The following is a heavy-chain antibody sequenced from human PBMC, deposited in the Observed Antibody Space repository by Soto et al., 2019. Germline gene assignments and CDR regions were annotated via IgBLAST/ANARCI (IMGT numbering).Heavy chain of an antibody. J-gene: IGHJ5*02. D-gene: IGHD6-19*01. Sequence: PGGSLRLSCAASGFTFSNAWMSWVRQAPGKGLEWVGRIGSKTDGGTTDYAAPVKGRFTISRDDSKNTLYVQMNSLKTEDTAVYYCTTGMAGSWGQGTLVTV. CDR2: IGSKTDGGTT. CDR3: TTGMAGS. V-gene: IGHV3-15*04. CDR1: GFTFSNAW.